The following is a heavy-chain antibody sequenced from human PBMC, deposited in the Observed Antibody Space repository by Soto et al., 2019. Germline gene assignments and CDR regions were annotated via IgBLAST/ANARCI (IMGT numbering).Heavy chain of an antibody. V-gene: IGHV1-8*01. J-gene: IGHJ4*02. CDR1: GYTFTSYD. CDR3: ARGTYYDILTEDYYFDY. D-gene: IGHD3-9*01. Sequence: ASVKVSCKASGYTFTSYDINWVRQATGQGLEWMGWMNPNSGNTGYAQKFQGRVTMTRNTSTSTAYMELSSLRSEDTAVYYCARGTYYDILTEDYYFDYWGQGTLVTVS. CDR2: MNPNSGNT.